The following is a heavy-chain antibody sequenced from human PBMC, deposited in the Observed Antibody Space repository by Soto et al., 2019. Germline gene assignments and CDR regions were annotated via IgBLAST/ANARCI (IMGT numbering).Heavy chain of an antibody. D-gene: IGHD2-8*01. J-gene: IGHJ6*02. Sequence: QGHLVQSEAEVKKSGASVKVSCKASGYTFTRYGISWVRQAPGQGPEWMGWISGYNGDTNYAQKFQGRVSMTIDTSTTTAYMELRSLTSDDTAVYYCAKNGQPPYYYYGLDVWGQGTKVTVSS. V-gene: IGHV1-18*01. CDR1: GYTFTRYG. CDR3: AKNGQPPYYYYGLDV. CDR2: ISGYNGDT.